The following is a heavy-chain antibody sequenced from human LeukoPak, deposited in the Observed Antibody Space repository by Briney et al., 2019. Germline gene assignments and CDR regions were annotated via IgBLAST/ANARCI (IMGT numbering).Heavy chain of an antibody. CDR2: IRSSSET. CDR1: GFIFSQYS. CDR3: ARDAGNSGYGCDL. Sequence: GGSLRLSCAASGFIFSQYSMNWVRQAPGKGLEWVSHIRSSSETFYADSVKGRFTITRDNARNSLYLQMNNLRGEDTAIYYCARDAGNSGYGCDLWGQGTLVTVSS. V-gene: IGHV3-48*01. J-gene: IGHJ5*02. D-gene: IGHD5-12*01.